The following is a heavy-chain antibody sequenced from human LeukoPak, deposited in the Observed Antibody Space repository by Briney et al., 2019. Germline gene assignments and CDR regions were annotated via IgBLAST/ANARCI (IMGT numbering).Heavy chain of an antibody. V-gene: IGHV3-21*01. Sequence: GGSLRLSCAASGFIFSYYSMNWVRQAPGKGLEWASSINSNSNYMSYADSVKGRFTISRDNAKNSLYLQMTSLRAEDTAVYYCARSEFEAFDMWGQGTTVTVSS. CDR3: ARSEFEAFDM. CDR2: INSNSNYM. CDR1: GFIFSYYS. D-gene: IGHD3-10*01. J-gene: IGHJ3*02.